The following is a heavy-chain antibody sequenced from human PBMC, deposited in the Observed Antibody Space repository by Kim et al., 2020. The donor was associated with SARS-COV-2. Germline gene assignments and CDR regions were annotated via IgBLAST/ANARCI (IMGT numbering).Heavy chain of an antibody. V-gene: IGHV3-9*01. CDR2: ISWNSGSI. D-gene: IGHD3-3*01. J-gene: IGHJ4*02. CDR1: GFTFGDYA. Sequence: GGSLRLSCAASGFTFGDYAMHWVRQAPGKGLEWVSGISWNSGSIGYADSVKGRFTISRDNAKNSLYLQMNSLRAEDTALYYCAKDHKLRFLEWLSFGGYFDDWGQGTPVTVFS. CDR3: AKDHKLRFLEWLSFGGYFDD.